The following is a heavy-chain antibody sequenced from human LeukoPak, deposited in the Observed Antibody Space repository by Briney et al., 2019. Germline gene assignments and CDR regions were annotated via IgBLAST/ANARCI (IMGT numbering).Heavy chain of an antibody. V-gene: IGHV3-21*01. CDR2: ISSSSSYI. J-gene: IGHJ4*02. CDR3: ARGLYDSLMEVY. CDR1: GITFSSYS. Sequence: GGSLRLSCAASGITFSSYSMNWVRQAPGKGLEWVSSISSSSSYIYYADSVKGRFTISRDNAKNSLYLQMNSLRAEDTAVYYCARGLYDSLMEVYWGQGTLVTV. D-gene: IGHD2-15*01.